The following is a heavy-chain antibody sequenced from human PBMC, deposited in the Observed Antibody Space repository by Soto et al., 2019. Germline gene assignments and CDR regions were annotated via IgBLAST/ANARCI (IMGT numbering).Heavy chain of an antibody. CDR1: GFTFSGSA. CDR2: IRSKANSYAT. Sequence: EVQLVESGGGLVQPGGSLKLSCAASGFTFSGSAMHWVRQASGKGLEWVGRIRSKANSYATAYAASVKGRFTISRDDSKNTAYLQMNSLKTEDTAVYYCTADTAMTNYGMDVWGQGTPVTVSS. J-gene: IGHJ6*02. D-gene: IGHD5-18*01. CDR3: TADTAMTNYGMDV. V-gene: IGHV3-73*02.